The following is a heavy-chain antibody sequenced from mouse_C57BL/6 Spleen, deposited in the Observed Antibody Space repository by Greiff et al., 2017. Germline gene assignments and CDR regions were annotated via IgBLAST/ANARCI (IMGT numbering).Heavy chain of an antibody. D-gene: IGHD1-1*01. CDR3: ARYYGSSRPYYFDY. CDR2: ISYSGST. V-gene: IGHV3-8*01. J-gene: IGHJ2*01. Sequence: EVKLMESGPGLAKPSQTLSLTCSVTGYSITSDYWNWIRKFPGNKLEYMGYISYSGSTYYNPSLKSRISITRDTSKNQYYLQLKSVTTEDTATYYWARYYGSSRPYYFDYWGQGTTLTVSS. CDR1: GYSITSDY.